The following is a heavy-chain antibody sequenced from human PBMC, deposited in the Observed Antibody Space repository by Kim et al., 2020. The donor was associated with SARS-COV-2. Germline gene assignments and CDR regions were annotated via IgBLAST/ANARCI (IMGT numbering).Heavy chain of an antibody. CDR3: AKGPTITGIAAAACDY. V-gene: IGHV3-23*01. J-gene: IGHJ4*02. Sequence: VKGLFTISRDHSKNTLYLQMNSLRAEDTAVYYCAKGPTITGIAAAACDYWGQGTLVTVSS. D-gene: IGHD6-13*01.